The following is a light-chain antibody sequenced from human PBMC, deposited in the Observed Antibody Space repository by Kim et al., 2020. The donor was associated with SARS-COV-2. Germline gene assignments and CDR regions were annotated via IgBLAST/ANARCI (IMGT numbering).Light chain of an antibody. CDR3: NSRDSSGNHHVV. J-gene: IGLJ2*01. V-gene: IGLV3-19*01. CDR2: GKN. Sequence: SSELTQDLAVSVALGQTVRITCQGDSLRSYYASWYQQKPGQAPVLVIYGKNNRPSGIPDRFSGSSSGNTASLTITGAQAEDEADYYCNSRDSSGNHHVVF. CDR1: SLRSYY.